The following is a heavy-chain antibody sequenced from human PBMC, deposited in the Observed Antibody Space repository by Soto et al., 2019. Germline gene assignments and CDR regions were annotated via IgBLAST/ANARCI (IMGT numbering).Heavy chain of an antibody. J-gene: IGHJ6*02. Sequence: PGGSLRLSCAASGFTFSSYSMNWVRQAPGKGLEWVSPISSSSSYIYYADSVKGRFTISRDNAKNSLYLQMNSLRAEDTAVYYCARDRDSGSFYGMDVWGQGTTVTVSS. CDR2: ISSSSSYI. CDR3: ARDRDSGSFYGMDV. CDR1: GFTFSSYS. D-gene: IGHD6-19*01. V-gene: IGHV3-21*01.